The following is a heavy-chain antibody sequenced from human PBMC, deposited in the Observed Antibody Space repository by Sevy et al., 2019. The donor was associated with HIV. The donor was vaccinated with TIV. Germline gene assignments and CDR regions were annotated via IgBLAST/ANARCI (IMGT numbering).Heavy chain of an antibody. CDR1: GFTFRSYS. V-gene: IGHV3-21*01. D-gene: IGHD1-20*01. CDR3: ARPTSGLSEYEPLDNARFYGMDV. CDR2: ITSSSSCI. J-gene: IGHJ6*02. Sequence: GGSLRLSCAASGFTFRSYSMNWVRQAPGRGLEWVSSITSSSSCIFYADSVKGRFTISRDNAKNSLFLQMNSLRAEDRAVYYCARPTSGLSEYEPLDNARFYGMDVWGQGTTVTVSS.